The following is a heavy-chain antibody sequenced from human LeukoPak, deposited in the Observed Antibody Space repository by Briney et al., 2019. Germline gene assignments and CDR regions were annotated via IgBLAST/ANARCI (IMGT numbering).Heavy chain of an antibody. J-gene: IGHJ4*02. V-gene: IGHV4-39*01. Sequence: PSETLSLTCTVSGDSISTTSYYWGWVRQPPGKGLEWIGSIYYSGSTYYNPSLKSRVTISVDTSKNQFSLNLSSVTAADTAVYYCAGINGGGPLYFCHYWGQGSLVTVSS. CDR3: AGINGGGPLYFCHY. CDR2: IYYSGST. CDR1: GDSISTTSYY. D-gene: IGHD2-8*01.